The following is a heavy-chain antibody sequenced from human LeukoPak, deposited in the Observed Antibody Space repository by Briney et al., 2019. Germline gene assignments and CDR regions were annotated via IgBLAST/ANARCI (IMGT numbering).Heavy chain of an antibody. J-gene: IGHJ4*02. V-gene: IGHV1-2*04. CDR3: ARVLDSSSWGLDY. CDR2: INPNSGGT. D-gene: IGHD6-13*01. CDR1: GYTFTSYY. Sequence: ASVKVSCKASGYTFTSYYMHWVRQAPGQGLEWMGWINPNSGGTNYAQKFQGWVTMTRDTSISTAYMELSRLRSDDTAVYYCARVLDSSSWGLDYWGQGTLVTVSS.